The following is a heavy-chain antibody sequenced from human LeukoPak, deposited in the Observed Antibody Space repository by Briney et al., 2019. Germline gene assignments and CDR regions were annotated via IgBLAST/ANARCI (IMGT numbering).Heavy chain of an antibody. J-gene: IGHJ5*02. CDR1: GGSISSSSYY. V-gene: IGHV4-39*01. CDR2: IYYSGST. Sequence: SETLSLTCTVSGGSISSSSYYWGWIRQPPGKGLEWIGSIYYSGSTYYNPSLKSRVTISVDTSKNQFSLKLSSVTAADTAVYYCARQRLGAGNWFDPWGQGTLVTVSS. D-gene: IGHD3-16*01. CDR3: ARQRLGAGNWFDP.